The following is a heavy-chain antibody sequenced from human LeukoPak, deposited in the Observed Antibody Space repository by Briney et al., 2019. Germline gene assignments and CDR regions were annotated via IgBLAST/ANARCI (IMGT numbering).Heavy chain of an antibody. CDR2: IYSGGTT. V-gene: IGHV3-66*01. Sequence: GGSLRLSCAASGFTVSTNYVSWVRQAPGKGLECVSVIYSGGTTYYADSVKGRFTISRDNSKNTLYLQMNSLRAEDTAVYYCARGLTDCGADCSYGYYFDYWGQGTLVTVSS. D-gene: IGHD2-21*02. J-gene: IGHJ4*02. CDR1: GFTVSTNY. CDR3: ARGLTDCGADCSYGYYFDY.